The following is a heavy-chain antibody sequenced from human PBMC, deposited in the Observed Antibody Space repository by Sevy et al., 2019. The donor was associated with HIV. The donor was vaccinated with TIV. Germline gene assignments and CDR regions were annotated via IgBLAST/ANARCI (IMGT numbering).Heavy chain of an antibody. D-gene: IGHD3-3*01. V-gene: IGHV3-49*03. CDR1: GFTFGDYA. CDR3: TRGRFLEWLFVDY. CDR2: IRSNANGGAT. J-gene: IGHJ4*02. Sequence: GGSLRLSCTASGFTFGDYAMSWFRQAPGKGLEWVGFIRSNANGGATEYAASVKGRFTISRDESKSIAFLQMNSLKTEDTAVYYCTRGRFLEWLFVDYWGQGTLVTVSS.